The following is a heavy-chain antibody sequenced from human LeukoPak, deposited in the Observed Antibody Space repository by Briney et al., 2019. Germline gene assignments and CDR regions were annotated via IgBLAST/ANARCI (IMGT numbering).Heavy chain of an antibody. CDR3: AAAAVAVDY. V-gene: IGHV4-4*02. CDR2: IYHSGST. J-gene: IGHJ4*02. CDR1: GASISSNNW. Sequence: SGTLSLTCAVSGASISSNNWWNWVGQPPGKGLECIGEIYHSGSTNYSPSLKSRITISVDKSKNHFSLKLTSVTAADTAIYYCAAAAVAVDYWGQGTLVTVSS. D-gene: IGHD6-19*01.